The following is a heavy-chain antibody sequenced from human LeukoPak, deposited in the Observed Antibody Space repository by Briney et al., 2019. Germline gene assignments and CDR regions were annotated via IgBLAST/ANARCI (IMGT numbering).Heavy chain of an antibody. J-gene: IGHJ4*02. CDR2: VNHSGST. V-gene: IGHV4-34*01. Sequence: PSETLSLTCAVYGGSFSDYYWTWIRQSPGKGLEWIGEVNHSGSTNYNPSLKSRVTMSVDASKNQFSLKLSSVTAADTAVYYCARDIGGSGSDFDYWGQGTLVTVSS. CDR1: GGSFSDYY. D-gene: IGHD3-10*01. CDR3: ARDIGGSGSDFDY.